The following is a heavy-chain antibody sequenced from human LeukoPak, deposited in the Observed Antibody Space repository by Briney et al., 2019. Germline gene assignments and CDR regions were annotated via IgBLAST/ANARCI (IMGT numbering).Heavy chain of an antibody. D-gene: IGHD6-13*01. CDR1: GDSVSSNSAA. V-gene: IGHV6-1*01. J-gene: IGHJ5*02. Sequence: SQTLSLTCAISGDSVSSNSAAWNWIRQSPSRGLEWLGRTYYRSKWYNDYAVSVKSRITINPDTSKNQFSLQLNSVTPEDTAVYYCARDVRIAAAGTGWFDPWGQGTLVTVSS. CDR3: ARDVRIAAAGTGWFDP. CDR2: TYYRSKWYN.